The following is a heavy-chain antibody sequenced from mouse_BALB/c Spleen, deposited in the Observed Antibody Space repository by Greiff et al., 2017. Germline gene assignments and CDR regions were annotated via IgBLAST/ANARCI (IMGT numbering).Heavy chain of an antibody. Sequence: VQLQQPGAELVKPGASVKMSCKASGYTFTSYWMHWVKQRPGQGLEWIGVIDPSDSYTSYNQKFKGKATLTVDTSSSTAYMQLSSLTSEDSAVYYCTRGGNLFAYWGQGTLVTVSA. CDR3: TRGGNLFAY. J-gene: IGHJ3*01. D-gene: IGHD2-1*01. CDR1: GYTFTSYW. CDR2: IDPSDSYT. V-gene: IGHV1S127*01.